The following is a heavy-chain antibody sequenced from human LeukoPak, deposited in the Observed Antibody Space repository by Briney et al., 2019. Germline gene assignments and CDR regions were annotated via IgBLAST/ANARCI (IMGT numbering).Heavy chain of an antibody. CDR2: IYYSGST. J-gene: IGHJ5*02. Sequence: SETLSLTCTVYGGSISSYYWSWIRQPPGKGLEWIGYIYYSGSTNYSPPLKSRVTISVDTSKNQFSLKLSSVTAADAAVYYCAREAVDYERSWFDPWGQGTLVTVSS. CDR3: AREAVDYERSWFDP. CDR1: GGSISSYY. V-gene: IGHV4-59*01. D-gene: IGHD4-17*01.